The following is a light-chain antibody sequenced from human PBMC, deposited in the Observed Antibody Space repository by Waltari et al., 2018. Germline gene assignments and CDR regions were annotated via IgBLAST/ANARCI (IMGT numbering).Light chain of an antibody. CDR3: QSYDSSLSVV. CDR2: GNS. V-gene: IGLV1-40*01. J-gene: IGLJ2*01. Sequence: QSVLTQQPSVSGAPGQRVTISCPGSSSNIGAGYDLHWYQQLPGTAPKLLIYGNSNRPSGVPDRFSGSKSGTSASLAITGLQAEDEADYYCQSYDSSLSVVFGGGTKLTVL. CDR1: SSNIGAGYD.